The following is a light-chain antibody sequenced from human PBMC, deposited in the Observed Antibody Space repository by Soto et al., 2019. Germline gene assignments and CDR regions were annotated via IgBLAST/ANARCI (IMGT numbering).Light chain of an antibody. CDR3: LQASNSPWT. CDR1: QGIRND. V-gene: IGKV1-6*01. J-gene: IGKJ1*01. CDR2: AAS. Sequence: AIQMTQSPSSLSASVGDRVTITCRASQGIRNDLGWYQQKPGKAPKLLIYAASSLQSGVPSRFSGSGSGTDFNLTISSLQPEDFAPYYCLQASNSPWTFGQGTKVEIK.